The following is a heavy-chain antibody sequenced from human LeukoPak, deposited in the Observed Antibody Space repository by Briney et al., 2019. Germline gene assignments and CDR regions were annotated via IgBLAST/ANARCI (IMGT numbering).Heavy chain of an antibody. D-gene: IGHD2-15*01. CDR1: GLTFSTYS. J-gene: IGHJ4*02. CDR2: ISSSSSTK. CDR3: AREFSRPDCSGGSCYEVVDS. V-gene: IGHV3-48*01. Sequence: PGGSLRLSCAASGLTFSTYSMNWVRQAPGKGLEWVSYISSSSSTKYYADSVKGRFTISRDNAKNSLYLQMNSLRAEDTAVYYCAREFSRPDCSGGSCYEVVDSWGQGTLVTVSS.